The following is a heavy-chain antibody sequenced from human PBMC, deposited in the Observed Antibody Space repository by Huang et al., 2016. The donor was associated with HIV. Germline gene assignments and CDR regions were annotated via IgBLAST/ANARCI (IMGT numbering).Heavy chain of an antibody. V-gene: IGHV3-74*01. CDR2: INRDGSST. D-gene: IGHD3-22*01. Sequence: EVQLVESGGGLVQPGGSLRLSCAASGFSISSYWMHWVRQAPGTGLFWVSRINRDGSSTSSADSVKSRFTISRDNAKNTLYLQMNSLRAEDTAVYYCARDPRIQSWLNFFDYWGQGTLVSVSS. CDR3: ARDPRIQSWLNFFDY. CDR1: GFSISSYW. J-gene: IGHJ4*02.